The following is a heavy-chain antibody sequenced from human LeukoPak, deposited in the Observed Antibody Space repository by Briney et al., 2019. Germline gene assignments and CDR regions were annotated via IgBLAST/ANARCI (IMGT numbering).Heavy chain of an antibody. CDR3: ALVRGSRNGPLDA. Sequence: TGGSLRLSCAASGYTFSNYGMHWVRQAPGKGLEWVAIIWYDGNNKYYADSVKGRFTISRDNSKNTLYLQMNSLRAEDTAMYYCALVRGSRNGPLDAWGQGTLVIVSS. J-gene: IGHJ5*02. V-gene: IGHV3-33*01. CDR2: IWYDGNNK. D-gene: IGHD3-10*01. CDR1: GYTFSNYG.